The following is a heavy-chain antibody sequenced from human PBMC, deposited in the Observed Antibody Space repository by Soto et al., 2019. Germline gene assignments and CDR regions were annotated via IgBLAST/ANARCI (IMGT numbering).Heavy chain of an antibody. Sequence: EVQLVESGGGLVEPGRSLRLSCTAPGFSFGDYAVNWFRQAPGKGLEWVGFIRSRTYGGTTEYAASVKGRFTISRDESKTISYLQMNSLKAEDTAVYYCSRDYTSDSADNYSSGMDVWGQGATVTVSS. CDR2: IRSRTYGGTT. V-gene: IGHV3-49*03. CDR3: SRDYTSDSADNYSSGMDV. J-gene: IGHJ6*02. CDR1: GFSFGDYA.